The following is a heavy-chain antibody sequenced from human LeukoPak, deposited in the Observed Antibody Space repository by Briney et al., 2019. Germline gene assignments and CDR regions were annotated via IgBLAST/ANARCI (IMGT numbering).Heavy chain of an antibody. CDR1: GFTFSGSA. V-gene: IGHV3-73*01. CDR2: IRSKANSYAT. D-gene: IGHD3-22*01. J-gene: IGHJ4*02. Sequence: PGGSLRLSCAASGFTFSGSAMHWVRQASGKGLEWVGRIRSKANSYATAYAASVKGRFTISRDDSKNTAYLQMNSLKTEDTAVYYCTRHHRNYYDSSGYEPPSDYWGQGTLVTVSS. CDR3: TRHHRNYYDSSGYEPPSDY.